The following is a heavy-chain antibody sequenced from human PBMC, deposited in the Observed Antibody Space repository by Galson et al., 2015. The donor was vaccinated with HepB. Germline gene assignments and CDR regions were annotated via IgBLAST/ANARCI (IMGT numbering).Heavy chain of an antibody. D-gene: IGHD2-2*01. CDR2: ISGSGGST. Sequence: SLRLSCAASGFPLRSYAMSWVRQAPGKGLEWVSAISGSGGSTYYADSVKGRFTISRDNSKNTLYLQMNSLRAEDTAVYYCAKDRDCSSTTCYADYWGQGTLVTVSS. CDR1: GFPLRSYA. CDR3: AKDRDCSSTTCYADY. J-gene: IGHJ4*02. V-gene: IGHV3-23*01.